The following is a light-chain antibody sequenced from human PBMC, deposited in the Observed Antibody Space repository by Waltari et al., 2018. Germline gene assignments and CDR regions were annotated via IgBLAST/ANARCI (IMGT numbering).Light chain of an antibody. J-gene: IGKJ3*01. CDR2: GVS. CDR3: QQYGAPPYT. Sequence: EILVTQSQGTVSLSPGERATLSCRSSHIVDYNYSAWFQQKPGQSPRLLIYGVSNRAAGIPDRFSGSGSGTDFTLTITRLEPEDFAVYYCQQYGAPPYTFGPGTKVAFK. CDR1: HIVDYNY. V-gene: IGKV3-20*01.